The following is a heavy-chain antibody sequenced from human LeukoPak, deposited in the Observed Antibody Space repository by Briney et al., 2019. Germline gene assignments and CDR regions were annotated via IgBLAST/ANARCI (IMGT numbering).Heavy chain of an antibody. CDR3: ASGYQLLHFDY. Sequence: PGRSLRLSCAASGFTFSSYEMNWVRQAPGKGLEWVSYISSSGSTIYYADSVKGRFTISRDNAKNSLYLQMNSLRAEDTAVYYCASGYQLLHFDYWGQGTLVTVSS. D-gene: IGHD2-2*01. CDR1: GFTFSSYE. J-gene: IGHJ4*02. V-gene: IGHV3-48*03. CDR2: ISSSGSTI.